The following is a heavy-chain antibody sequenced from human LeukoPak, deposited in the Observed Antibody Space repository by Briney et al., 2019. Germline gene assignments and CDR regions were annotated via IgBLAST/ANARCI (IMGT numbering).Heavy chain of an antibody. D-gene: IGHD6-25*01. J-gene: IGHJ4*02. CDR3: ARAGGRGFDY. V-gene: IGHV4-59*01. Sequence: SETLSLTCTVSGGSISSYYWSWIRQPPGKGLEWIGYIHYSGSTNYNPSLKSRVTISVDTSKNQFSLKLSSVTAADTAVYYCARAGGRGFDYWGQGTLVTVSS. CDR1: GGSISSYY. CDR2: IHYSGST.